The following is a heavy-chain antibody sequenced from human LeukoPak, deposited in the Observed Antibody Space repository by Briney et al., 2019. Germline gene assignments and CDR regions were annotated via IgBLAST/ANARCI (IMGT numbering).Heavy chain of an antibody. Sequence: SETLSLTCTVSGGSISSSSYYWGWIRQPPGKGLEWIGSIYYSGSTYYNPSLKSRVTISVDTSKNQFSLKLSSVTAADTAVYYCARDLGATPPFNYWGQGTLVTVSS. CDR3: ARDLGATPPFNY. J-gene: IGHJ4*02. D-gene: IGHD1-26*01. CDR2: IYYSGST. V-gene: IGHV4-39*07. CDR1: GGSISSSSYY.